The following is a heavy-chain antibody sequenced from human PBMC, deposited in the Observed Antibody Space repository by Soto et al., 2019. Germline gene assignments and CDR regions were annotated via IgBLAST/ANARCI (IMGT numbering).Heavy chain of an antibody. Sequence: QVQLVQSGAEVKKPGASVKVSCKASGYTFTGYYMHWVRQAPGQGLEWMGWINPNSGGTNYAQKFQGRVTMTRDTSTSTVYMELSSLRSEDTAVYYCARGRVGDYDILTGYYFGYYFDYWGQGTLVTVSS. D-gene: IGHD3-9*01. CDR1: GYTFTGYY. CDR3: ARGRVGDYDILTGYYFGYYFDY. CDR2: INPNSGGT. J-gene: IGHJ4*02. V-gene: IGHV1-2*02.